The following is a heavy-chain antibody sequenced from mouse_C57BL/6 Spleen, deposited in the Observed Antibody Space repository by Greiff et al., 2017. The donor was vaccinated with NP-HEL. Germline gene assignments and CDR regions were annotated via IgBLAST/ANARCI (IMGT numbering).Heavy chain of an antibody. J-gene: IGHJ3*01. Sequence: QVQLQQSGAELVRPGTSVKVSCKASGYAFTNYLIEWVKQRPGQGLEWIGVINPGSGGTNYNEKFKGKATLTADKSSSTAYMQLSSLTSEDSAVYFCARDSSGLAFAYWGQGTLVTVSA. CDR3: ARDSSGLAFAY. D-gene: IGHD3-2*02. CDR1: GYAFTNYL. CDR2: INPGSGGT. V-gene: IGHV1-54*01.